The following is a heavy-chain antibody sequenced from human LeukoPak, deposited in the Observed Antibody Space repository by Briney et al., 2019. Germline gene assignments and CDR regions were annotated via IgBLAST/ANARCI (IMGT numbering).Heavy chain of an antibody. CDR1: GGSFSGYY. Sequence: SETLSLTCAVYGGSFSGYYWSWIRQPPGKGLEWIGEINHSGSTNYNPSLKSRVTISVDTSKNQFSLKLSSVTAADTAVYYCASRWSRPHKSSWFDPWGQGTLVTVSS. V-gene: IGHV4-34*01. J-gene: IGHJ5*02. CDR3: ASRWSRPHKSSWFDP. D-gene: IGHD2-15*01. CDR2: INHSGST.